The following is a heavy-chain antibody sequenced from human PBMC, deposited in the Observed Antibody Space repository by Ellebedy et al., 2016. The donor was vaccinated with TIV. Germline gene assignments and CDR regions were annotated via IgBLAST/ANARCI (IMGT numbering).Heavy chain of an antibody. V-gene: IGHV3-33*08. D-gene: IGHD6-13*01. Sequence: PGGSLRLSCAASGFTFSSYYMHWVRQAPGKGLEWVAVIWYDGSNKYYADSVKGRFTISRDNSKNTLYLQMNSLRAEDTAVYYCARDPREQSSSWSIYYYYYGMDVWGQGTTVTVSS. CDR3: ARDPREQSSSWSIYYYYYGMDV. CDR1: GFTFSSYY. J-gene: IGHJ6*02. CDR2: IWYDGSNK.